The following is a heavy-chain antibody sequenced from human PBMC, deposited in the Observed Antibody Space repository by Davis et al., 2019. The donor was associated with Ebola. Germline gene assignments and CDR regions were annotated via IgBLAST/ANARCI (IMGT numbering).Heavy chain of an antibody. D-gene: IGHD2-2*01. CDR1: GFPFTSYW. CDR2: ITSDGRST. CDR3: GRGGVPAAIDV. J-gene: IGHJ6*02. Sequence: ESLKISCAVSGFPFTSYWMHWVRQAPGKGLVWVSRITSDGRSTAYADFVTGRFIISRDNAKNTLYLQLNSLGPEDTAVYYCGRGGVPAAIDVWGQGTTVTVSS. V-gene: IGHV3-74*03.